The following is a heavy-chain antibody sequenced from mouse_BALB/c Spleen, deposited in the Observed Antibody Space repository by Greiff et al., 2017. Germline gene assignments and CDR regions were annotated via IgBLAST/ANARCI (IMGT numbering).Heavy chain of an antibody. J-gene: IGHJ3*01. CDR3: ARGKTGFAY. CDR2: IYPGNVNT. V-gene: IGHV1S56*01. Sequence: VQLQQSGPELVKPGASVRISCKASGYTFTSYYIHWVKQRPGQGLEWIGWIYPGNVNTKYNEKFKGKATLTADKSSSTAYMQLSSLTSEDSAVYFCARGKTGFAYWGQGTLVTVSA. CDR1: GYTFTSYY. D-gene: IGHD4-1*01.